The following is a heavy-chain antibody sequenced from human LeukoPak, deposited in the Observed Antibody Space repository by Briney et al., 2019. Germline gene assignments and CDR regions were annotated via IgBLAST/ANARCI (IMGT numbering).Heavy chain of an antibody. J-gene: IGHJ5*02. CDR1: GDSVSSNSAA. CDR2: TFYRSKWSS. D-gene: IGHD2/OR15-2a*01. CDR3: VRGSTVSSSTHDT. V-gene: IGHV6-1*01. Sequence: SQTLSLTCAISGDSVSSNSAAWNWIRQSPSRGLEWLGRTFYRSKWSSEYAVSVRGRITIDPDTSKNQFSLQLNSVTPEDTAVYYCVRGSTVSSSTHDTWGQGALVTVSS.